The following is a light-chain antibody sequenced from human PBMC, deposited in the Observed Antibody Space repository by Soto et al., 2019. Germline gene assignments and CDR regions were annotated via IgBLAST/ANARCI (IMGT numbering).Light chain of an antibody. CDR2: DVS. CDR3: SSHTTSSTRV. J-gene: IGLJ1*01. Sequence: QSALTQPASVSGSPGQWITISCTGTSSDVGGYNYVSWYQQHPGKAPKLMIFDVSDRPSGVSNRFSGCKSGNTASLTISGLQADDEADNYCSSHTTSSTRVFGTGTKLTVL. V-gene: IGLV2-14*01. CDR1: SSDVGGYNY.